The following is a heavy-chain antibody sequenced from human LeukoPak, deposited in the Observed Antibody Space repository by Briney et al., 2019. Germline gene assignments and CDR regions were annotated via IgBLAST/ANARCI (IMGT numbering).Heavy chain of an antibody. CDR1: GFTFNTYA. CDR2: ISSNGGST. V-gene: IGHV3-64*01. D-gene: IGHD3-10*02. J-gene: IGHJ6*04. Sequence: GGSLRLSCAASGFTFNTYAMHWVRQAPGKGLEYVSAISSNGGSTFYANSVKGRFTISRDNAKNSLYLQMNSLRAEDTAVYYCAELGITMIGGVWGKGTTVTISS. CDR3: AELGITMIGGV.